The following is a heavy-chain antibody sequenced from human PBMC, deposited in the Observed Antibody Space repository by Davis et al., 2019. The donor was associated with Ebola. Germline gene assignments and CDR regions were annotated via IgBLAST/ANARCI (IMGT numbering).Heavy chain of an antibody. CDR3: ARDSSGRV. V-gene: IGHV3-21*01. CDR2: ISSSSSYI. D-gene: IGHD6-19*01. Sequence: GESLKISCAASGFTFSSYSMNWVRQAPGKGLEWVSSISSSSSYIYYADSVKGRFTISRDNAKNSLYLQMNSLRAEDTAVYYCARDSSGRVWGQGTLVTVSS. CDR1: GFTFSSYS. J-gene: IGHJ4*02.